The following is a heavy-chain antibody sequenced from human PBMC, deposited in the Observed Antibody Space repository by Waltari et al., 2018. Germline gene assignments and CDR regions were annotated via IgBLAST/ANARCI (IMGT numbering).Heavy chain of an antibody. V-gene: IGHV3-23*01. CDR1: RFPFSRYA. J-gene: IGHJ4*02. D-gene: IGHD4-4*01. CDR3: ATLYSDYADY. CDR2: VGGAEAAP. Sequence: EVHLLESGGDLVHPGGSLRLSCAASRFPFSRYAMNWVRQAPGRGLGWVARVGGAEAAPIDADSVKGRFTISRDNSKTTLYLQMNSLRVEDTAVYYCATLYSDYADYWGQGTLVTVSS.